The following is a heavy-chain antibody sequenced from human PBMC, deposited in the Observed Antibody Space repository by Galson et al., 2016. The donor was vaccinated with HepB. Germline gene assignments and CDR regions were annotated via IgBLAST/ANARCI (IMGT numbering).Heavy chain of an antibody. Sequence: SLRLSCAASGFTFSRYWMHWVRQAPGKGLVWVSRINSDGSSTTCADSVKGRFTISRDNSKDTLYLQMNSRRTEDTAVYYCARDPSRSIFDYGGDYWGQGTLVTVSS. CDR2: INSDGSST. D-gene: IGHD4/OR15-4a*01. J-gene: IGHJ4*02. V-gene: IGHV3-74*01. CDR1: GFTFSRYW. CDR3: ARDPSRSIFDYGGDY.